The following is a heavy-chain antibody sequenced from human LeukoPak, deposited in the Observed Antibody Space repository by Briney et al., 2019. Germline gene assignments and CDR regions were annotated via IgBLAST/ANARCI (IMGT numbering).Heavy chain of an antibody. V-gene: IGHV1-18*01. D-gene: IGHD3-10*01. Sequence: ASVKVSCKASGYSFTIYGISWVRQAPGQGLEWMGWISAHNGNTKYAQEVQGRVTMTTDTSTSTAYMEMRSLRSDDTAVYYCARDLGNYFHFWGQGTLVTVSS. CDR1: GYSFTIYG. CDR2: ISAHNGNT. J-gene: IGHJ4*02. CDR3: ARDLGNYFHF.